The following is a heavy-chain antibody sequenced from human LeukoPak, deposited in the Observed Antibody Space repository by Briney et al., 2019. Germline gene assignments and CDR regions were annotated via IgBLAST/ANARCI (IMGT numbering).Heavy chain of an antibody. CDR3: ARDAVGATADY. CDR2: ISSSSSTI. J-gene: IGHJ4*02. D-gene: IGHD1-26*01. V-gene: IGHV3-48*01. CDR1: GFTFSSYS. Sequence: GGSLRLSCAASGFTFSSYSMNWVRQAPGKGLEWVSYISSSSSTIYYADSVKGRFTISRDNAKNSLYLQMNSLRAEDTAVYYCARDAVGATADYWGQGTLVTVSS.